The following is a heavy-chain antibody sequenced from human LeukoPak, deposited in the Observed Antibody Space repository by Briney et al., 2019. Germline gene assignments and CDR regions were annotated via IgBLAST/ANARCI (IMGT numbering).Heavy chain of an antibody. Sequence: PSQTLSLTCTVSGGSISSGDYYWSWIRQPPGKGLEWIGYIYYSGSTYYNPSLKSRVTISVDTSKNQFSLKLSSVTAADTAVYYCARDHTDRGYAFDIWGQGTMVTVSS. CDR1: GGSISSGDYY. J-gene: IGHJ3*02. D-gene: IGHD3-10*01. CDR3: ARDHTDRGYAFDI. CDR2: IYYSGST. V-gene: IGHV4-30-4*08.